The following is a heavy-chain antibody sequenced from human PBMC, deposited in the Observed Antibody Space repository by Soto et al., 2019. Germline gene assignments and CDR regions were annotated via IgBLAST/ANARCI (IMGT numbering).Heavy chain of an antibody. Sequence: QVQLVQSGAEVKKPGASVKVSCKASGYTFTSYGISWVRQAPGQGLGWMGWISAYNGNTNYAQKLQGRVTMTTDTSTSTAYMELRSLRSDDTAVYYCARDRSSGDYRYDAFDIWGQGTMVTVSS. CDR2: ISAYNGNT. J-gene: IGHJ3*02. V-gene: IGHV1-18*01. CDR1: GYTFTSYG. CDR3: ARDRSSGDYRYDAFDI. D-gene: IGHD2-21*02.